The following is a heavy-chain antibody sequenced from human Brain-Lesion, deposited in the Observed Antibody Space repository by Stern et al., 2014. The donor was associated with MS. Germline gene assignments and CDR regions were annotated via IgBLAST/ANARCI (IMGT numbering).Heavy chain of an antibody. J-gene: IGHJ6*02. Sequence: VQLVESGAEVKKPGASVKVSCKTSGYIFTGYYIHWVRQAPGQGLEWMAWINPNTGGPKYGQKFQGRVTMSRDTSISTAYVELSSLTSDDTAVYYCARDQRGITIFGVVTDYYYLGMDVWGQGTTVTVSS. CDR3: ARDQRGITIFGVVTDYYYLGMDV. CDR2: INPNTGGP. D-gene: IGHD3-3*01. CDR1: GYIFTGYY. V-gene: IGHV1-2*02.